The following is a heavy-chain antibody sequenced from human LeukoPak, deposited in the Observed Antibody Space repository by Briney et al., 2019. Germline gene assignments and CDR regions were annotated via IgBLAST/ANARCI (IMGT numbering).Heavy chain of an antibody. V-gene: IGHV3-30*03. Sequence: GRSLRLSCAASGLRFSNYGMHWVRQAPGEGLEGVAFISNEASTQYYAEFVKGRFTIARDNSKNTLYLQMNSLRAEDTAVYYCAGSDTIGYSPREWDYWYFDLWGRGTLVTVSS. CDR3: AGSDTIGYSPREWDYWYFDL. CDR1: GLRFSNYG. J-gene: IGHJ2*01. CDR2: ISNEASTQ. D-gene: IGHD3-22*01.